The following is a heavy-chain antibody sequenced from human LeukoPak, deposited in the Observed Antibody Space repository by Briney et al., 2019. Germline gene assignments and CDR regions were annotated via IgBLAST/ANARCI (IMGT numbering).Heavy chain of an antibody. CDR1: GGSFSGYY. D-gene: IGHD6-13*01. CDR2: INHSGST. CDR3: ARGVGSSWYYYYYMDV. Sequence: SETLSLTCAVYGGSFSGYYLSWIRQPPGKGLEWIGEINHSGSTNYNPSLKSRVTISVDTSKNQFSLKLSSVTAADTAVYYCARGVGSSWYYYYYMDVWGKGTTVTVSS. V-gene: IGHV4-34*01. J-gene: IGHJ6*03.